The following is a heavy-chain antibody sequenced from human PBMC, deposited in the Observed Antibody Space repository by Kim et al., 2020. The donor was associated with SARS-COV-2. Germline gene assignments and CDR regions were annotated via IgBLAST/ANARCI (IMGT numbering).Heavy chain of an antibody. CDR2: ISSSSSYI. CDR1: GFTFSSYS. D-gene: IGHD2-2*01. Sequence: GGSLRLSCAASGFTFSSYSMNWVRQAPGKGLEWVSSISSSSSYIYYADSVKGRFTISRDNAKNSLYLQMNSLRAEDTAVYYCARDRIVVVPAASYYYYYGMDVWGQGTTVTVSS. CDR3: ARDRIVVVPAASYYYYYGMDV. J-gene: IGHJ6*02. V-gene: IGHV3-21*01.